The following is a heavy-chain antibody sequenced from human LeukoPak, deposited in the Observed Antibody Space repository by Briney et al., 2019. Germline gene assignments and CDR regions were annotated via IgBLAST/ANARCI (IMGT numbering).Heavy chain of an antibody. CDR1: GYSFSSYA. D-gene: IGHD4-23*01. V-gene: IGHV1-18*01. CDR3: ARGGRYGGNTGIDY. J-gene: IGHJ4*02. Sequence: ASVKVSCKASGYSFSSYAINWVRQAPGQGLEWMGWFSAYNGNTYYAQKLQGRVTIATDTSTSTVDMELRNLRSDDTAGYYCARGGRYGGNTGIDYWGQGTLVTVSS. CDR2: FSAYNGNT.